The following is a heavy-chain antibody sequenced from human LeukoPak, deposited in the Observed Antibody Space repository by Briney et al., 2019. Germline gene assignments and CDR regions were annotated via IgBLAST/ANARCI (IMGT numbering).Heavy chain of an antibody. CDR2: VGTDSDT. CDR3: AKKTPGIHPFDS. Sequence: GGFLRLSCAASGFTFRTSAFSWVRQSPGRGLEWVSTVGTDSDTYYADSVKGRFTISRDNSKNTVYLQMTGLRADDTAVYYCAKKTPGIHPFDSWGQGTLVTVSP. D-gene: IGHD6-13*01. J-gene: IGHJ4*02. CDR1: GFTFRTSA. V-gene: IGHV3-23*01.